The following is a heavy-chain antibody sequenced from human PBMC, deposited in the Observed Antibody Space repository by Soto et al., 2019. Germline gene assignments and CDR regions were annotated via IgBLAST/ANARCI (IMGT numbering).Heavy chain of an antibody. Sequence: QVQLVQSGAEVKKPGSSVKVSCKASGGTFSSYAISWVRQAPGQGLEWMGGIIPIFGTANYAQKFQGRVTITADESTSTAYMELSSLRSEETAVYYCRFSSRVTFFGVVISPYYYYYYGMDVWGQGTTVTVS. CDR1: GGTFSSYA. CDR2: IIPIFGTA. V-gene: IGHV1-69*01. D-gene: IGHD3-3*01. CDR3: RFSSRVTFFGVVISPYYYYYYGMDV. J-gene: IGHJ6*02.